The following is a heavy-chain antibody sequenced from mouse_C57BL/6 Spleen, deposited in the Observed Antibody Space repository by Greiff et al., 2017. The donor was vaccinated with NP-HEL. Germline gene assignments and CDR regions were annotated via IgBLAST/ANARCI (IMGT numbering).Heavy chain of an antibody. CDR2: IYPGDGDT. D-gene: IGHD1-1*01. J-gene: IGHJ1*03. V-gene: IGHV1-80*01. CDR3: ARDYYGSSYGYFDV. Sequence: VQLQQSGAELVKPGASVKISCKASGYAFSSYWMNWVKQRPGKGLEWIGQIYPGDGDTNYNGKFKGKATLTADKSSSTAYMQLSSLTSEDSAVYCCARDYYGSSYGYFDVWGTGTTVTVSS. CDR1: GYAFSSYW.